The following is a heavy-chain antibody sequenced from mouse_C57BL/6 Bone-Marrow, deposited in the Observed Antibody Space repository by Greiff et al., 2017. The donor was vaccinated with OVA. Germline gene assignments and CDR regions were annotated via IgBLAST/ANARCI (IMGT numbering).Heavy chain of an antibody. CDR1: GFTFSDYY. CDR2: ISNGGGST. J-gene: IGHJ3*01. V-gene: IGHV5-12*01. CDR3: ASPDYYGSSRFAY. Sequence: EVQLVESGGGLVQPGGSLKLSCAASGFTFSDYYMYWVRQTPEKRLEWVAYISNGGGSTYYPDTVKGRFTISRDNAKNTLYLQMSRLKSEDTAMYYCASPDYYGSSRFAYWGQGTLVTVSA. D-gene: IGHD1-1*01.